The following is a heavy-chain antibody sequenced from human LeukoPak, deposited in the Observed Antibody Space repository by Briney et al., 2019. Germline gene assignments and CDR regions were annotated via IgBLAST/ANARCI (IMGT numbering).Heavy chain of an antibody. CDR3: ARDAGSSWSPFDY. D-gene: IGHD6-13*01. Sequence: SETLSLTCTVSGYSISSGYYWGWIRQPPGKGLEWIGSIYHSGSTYYNPSLKSRVTISVDTSKNQFSLKLSSVTAADTAVYYCARDAGSSWSPFDYWGQGTLVTVSS. CDR1: GYSISSGYY. J-gene: IGHJ4*02. V-gene: IGHV4-38-2*02. CDR2: IYHSGST.